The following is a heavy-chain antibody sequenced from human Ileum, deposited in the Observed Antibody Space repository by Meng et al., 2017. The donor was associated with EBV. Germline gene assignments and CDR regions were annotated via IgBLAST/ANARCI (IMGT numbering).Heavy chain of an antibody. D-gene: IGHD2-2*01. Sequence: QVQLVQSGAEVKKPGXSVKVSXEASGFIFTSYAISLVRQAPGQGLQYMGWISAYNGNTNYAQELQGRVTMTTDTSTSTAYMELRSLRFDDTAVYYCARFYCSSTSCPHVLFDYWGQGTLVNVSS. CDR1: GFIFTSYA. CDR3: ARFYCSSTSCPHVLFDY. CDR2: ISAYNGNT. V-gene: IGHV1-18*01. J-gene: IGHJ4*02.